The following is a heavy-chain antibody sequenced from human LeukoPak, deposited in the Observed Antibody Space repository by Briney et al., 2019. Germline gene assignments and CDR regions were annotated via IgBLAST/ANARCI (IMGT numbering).Heavy chain of an antibody. J-gene: IGHJ4*02. V-gene: IGHV3-30*04. CDR3: ARGEGSGSYYFDY. Sequence: GRSLRLSCAASGLTFSSYAMHWVRQAPGKGLEWVAVISYDGSNKYYADSVKGRFTISRDNSKNTLYLQMNSLRAEDTAVYYCARGEGSGSYYFDYWGQGTLVTVSS. CDR1: GLTFSSYA. D-gene: IGHD3-10*01. CDR2: ISYDGSNK.